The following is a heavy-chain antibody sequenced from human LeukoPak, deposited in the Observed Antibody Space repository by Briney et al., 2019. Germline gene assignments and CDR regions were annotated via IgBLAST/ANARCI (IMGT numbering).Heavy chain of an antibody. Sequence: GGSLRLSCAASGFTFSSYAMRWVRQAPGKGLEWVAVISYDGSNKYYADSVKGRFTISRDNSKNTLYLQMNSLRAEDTAVYYCASSDFWSGYSAWGQGTLVTVSS. CDR2: ISYDGSNK. D-gene: IGHD3-3*01. J-gene: IGHJ5*02. V-gene: IGHV3-30*01. CDR3: ASSDFWSGYSA. CDR1: GFTFSSYA.